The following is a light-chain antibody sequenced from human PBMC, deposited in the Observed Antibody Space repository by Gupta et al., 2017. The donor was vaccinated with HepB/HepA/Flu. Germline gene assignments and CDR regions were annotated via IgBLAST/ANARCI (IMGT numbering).Light chain of an antibody. V-gene: IGKV3-20*01. CDR1: QNVKSDF. CDR3: QQDNSSPRT. Sequence: EVVLTQSPSTLSLSPGDRTTLSCRASQNVKSDFFLWYQQKPGQPPRLLLCRVSIRATATPDRLSGSGSGTEFTLAIPRGAREDFGVYYSQQDNSSPRTFGEGTKVEIK. J-gene: IGKJ4*02. CDR2: RVS.